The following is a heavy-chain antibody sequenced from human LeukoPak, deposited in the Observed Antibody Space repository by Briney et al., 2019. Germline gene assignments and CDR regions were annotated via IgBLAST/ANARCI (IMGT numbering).Heavy chain of an antibody. CDR3: AKAEWELLSYFDY. CDR1: GFTFSNYA. CDR2: ISGSGRST. Sequence: GGSLRLSCAASGFTFSNYAMTWVRQAPGKGLEWVSGISGSGRSTYYADSVRGRFTISRDNSKNTLFLQMSSLRAEDTAVYYCAKAEWELLSYFDYWGQGMLVIVSS. D-gene: IGHD1-26*01. J-gene: IGHJ4*02. V-gene: IGHV3-23*01.